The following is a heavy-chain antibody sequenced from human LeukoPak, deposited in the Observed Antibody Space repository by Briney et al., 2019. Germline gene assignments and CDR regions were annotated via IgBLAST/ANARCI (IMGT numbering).Heavy chain of an antibody. Sequence: PPETLSLTCTVSGGSISSSSYYWGWVRQPPGKGLEWIGSIYYSGSTHYNPSLKSRVTISVDTSKNQFSLKLSSVTAADTAVYYCARQEPYYYGSGSFDYWGQGTLVTVSS. D-gene: IGHD3-10*01. J-gene: IGHJ4*02. CDR1: GGSISSSSYY. CDR3: ARQEPYYYGSGSFDY. CDR2: IYYSGST. V-gene: IGHV4-39*01.